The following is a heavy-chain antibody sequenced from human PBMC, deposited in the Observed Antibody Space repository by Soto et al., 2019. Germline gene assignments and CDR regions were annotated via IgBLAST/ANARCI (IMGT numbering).Heavy chain of an antibody. Sequence: ASVKVSCKASGYTFTIYYMHWVRQAPGQGLEWMGWINPKSGGTMYPQKFQGRVTMTWDTSISTAYMALTRLRSDDTAVYYCARDLAKGGGSAGFDYWGQGTLVTVSS. V-gene: IGHV1-2*02. J-gene: IGHJ4*02. CDR3: ARDLAKGGGSAGFDY. CDR1: GYTFTIYY. D-gene: IGHD1-26*01. CDR2: INPKSGGT.